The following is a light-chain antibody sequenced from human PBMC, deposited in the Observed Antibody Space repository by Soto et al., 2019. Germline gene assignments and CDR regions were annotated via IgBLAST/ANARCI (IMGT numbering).Light chain of an antibody. CDR1: RSNIESDY. Sequence: QSVLTQPPSASGTPGQRVTISCSGSRSNIESDYVYWYQQLPGTAPKLLIYRNNQRPSGVPDRFSGSKSGTSASLAISGLRSGDEGDYYCAAWDDSLTVVFGGGTKVTVL. J-gene: IGLJ2*01. CDR3: AAWDDSLTVV. CDR2: RNN. V-gene: IGLV1-47*01.